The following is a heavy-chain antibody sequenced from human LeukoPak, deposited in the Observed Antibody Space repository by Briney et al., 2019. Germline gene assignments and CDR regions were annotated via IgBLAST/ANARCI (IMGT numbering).Heavy chain of an antibody. CDR3: AKSIRGLLWFGEPAFDAFDI. V-gene: IGHV3-23*01. Sequence: PGGSLRLSRAASGFTFISDTMSWVRQAPGKGLEWVSAISGSVGSTYYADSVKGRFTISRDNSKNTLYLQMNSLRAEDTAVYYCAKSIRGLLWFGEPAFDAFDIWGQGTMVTVSS. J-gene: IGHJ3*02. CDR2: ISGSVGST. CDR1: GFTFISDT. D-gene: IGHD3-10*01.